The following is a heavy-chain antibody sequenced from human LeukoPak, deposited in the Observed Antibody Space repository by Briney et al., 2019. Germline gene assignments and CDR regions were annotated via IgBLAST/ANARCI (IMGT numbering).Heavy chain of an antibody. J-gene: IGHJ6*03. CDR1: GYTFTGYY. D-gene: IGHD4-17*01. CDR3: AREKTNYGDYYYYYMDV. CDR2: INPNSGGT. Sequence: ASVKVSCKASGYTFTGYYMHWVRQAPGQGLEWMGWINPNSGGTNYAQKFQGRVTMTRDTSISTAYMELSRLRSDDTAVYYCAREKTNYGDYYYYYMDVWGKGTTVTVSS. V-gene: IGHV1-2*02.